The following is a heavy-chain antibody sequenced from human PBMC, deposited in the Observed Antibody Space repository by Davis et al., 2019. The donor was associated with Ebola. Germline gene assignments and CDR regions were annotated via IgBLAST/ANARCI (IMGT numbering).Heavy chain of an antibody. CDR1: GGTFSSYA. CDR2: IIPIFGTA. CDR3: ARLILWFGELAGEYYFDY. D-gene: IGHD3-10*01. Sequence: AASVKVSCKASGGTFSSYAISWVRQAPGQGLEWMGGIIPIFGTANYAQKFQGRVTITADTSTSTAYMELRSLRSDDTAVYSCARLILWFGELAGEYYFDYWGQGTLVTVSS. V-gene: IGHV1-69*06. J-gene: IGHJ4*02.